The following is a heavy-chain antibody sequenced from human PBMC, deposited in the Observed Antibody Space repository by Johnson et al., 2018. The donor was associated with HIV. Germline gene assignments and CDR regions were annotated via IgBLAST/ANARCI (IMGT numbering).Heavy chain of an antibody. Sequence: QMQLVESGGGLVQPGGSLRLSCAASGFTFSSYGMHWVRQAPGKGLEWVAFIRYDGSNKYYADSVEGRFTISRVNSKNTLYLQMNSLTPEDTAVDYGAKEGGIRRGAWELRADSFDIWGQGTMVTVSS. V-gene: IGHV3-30*02. D-gene: IGHD1-26*01. CDR2: IRYDGSNK. CDR1: GFTFSSYG. J-gene: IGHJ3*02. CDR3: AKEGGIRRGAWELRADSFDI.